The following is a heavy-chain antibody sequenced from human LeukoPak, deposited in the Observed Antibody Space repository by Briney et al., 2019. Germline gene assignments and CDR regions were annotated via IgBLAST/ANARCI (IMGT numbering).Heavy chain of an antibody. CDR3: ARHYADSSSNWIDP. V-gene: IGHV7-4-1*02. CDR2: INTYTGNP. Sequence: ASVKVSCKASGYNFTSYAMNWVRQAPGQGLEWMGLINTYTGNPTYAQGFTGRFVFSLDTSVSTAYLQISSLRAEDTAVYYCARHYADSSSNWIDPWGQGTLVTVSS. D-gene: IGHD4-17*01. J-gene: IGHJ5*02. CDR1: GYNFTSYA.